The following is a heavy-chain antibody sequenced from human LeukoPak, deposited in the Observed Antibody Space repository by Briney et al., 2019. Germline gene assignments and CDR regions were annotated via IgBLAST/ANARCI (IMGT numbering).Heavy chain of an antibody. J-gene: IGHJ4*02. CDR2: ISSSSSYI. V-gene: IGHV3-21*01. CDR1: GFTFSSYS. CDR3: AGYDFWSGYSDY. Sequence: PGGSLRLSCAASGFTFSSYSMNWVRQAPGKGLEWVSSISSSSSYIYYADSVKGRFTISRDNAKNSLYLQMNSLRAEDTAVYYCAGYDFWSGYSDYWGQGTLVTVSS. D-gene: IGHD3-3*01.